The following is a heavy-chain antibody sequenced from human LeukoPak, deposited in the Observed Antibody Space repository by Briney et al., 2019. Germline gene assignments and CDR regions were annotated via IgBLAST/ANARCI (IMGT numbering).Heavy chain of an antibody. CDR2: IYPGDSDT. Sequence: GASLKISCKASGYSFTTHWIGWVRPMPGKGLEWMGIIYPGDSDTRYSPSFQGQVTISADKSISTAYLQWSSLKASDTAMYYCASGVGTYGSWFDPWGQGTLVTVSS. J-gene: IGHJ5*02. V-gene: IGHV5-51*01. D-gene: IGHD4-17*01. CDR3: ASGVGTYGSWFDP. CDR1: GYSFTTHW.